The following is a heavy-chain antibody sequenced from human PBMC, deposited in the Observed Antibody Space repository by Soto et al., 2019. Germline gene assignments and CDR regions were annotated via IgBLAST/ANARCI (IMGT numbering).Heavy chain of an antibody. J-gene: IGHJ4*02. Sequence: PGGSLRLSCAVSGFTFTNYGINWARQAPGKGLEWVSSVSKSDYTYYSDSVKGRFTISRDNAKNSVSLQMNNLRAEDTAVYYCAREDSIIIPAVADFWGQGTLVTVSS. D-gene: IGHD6-19*01. CDR1: GFTFTNYG. V-gene: IGHV3-21*01. CDR3: AREDSIIIPAVADF. CDR2: VSKSDYT.